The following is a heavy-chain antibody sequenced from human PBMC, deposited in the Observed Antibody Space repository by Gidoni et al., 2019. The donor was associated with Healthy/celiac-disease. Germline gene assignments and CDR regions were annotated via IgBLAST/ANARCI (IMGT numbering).Heavy chain of an antibody. Sequence: EVQLLESGGGLVQPGGSLRLSCAASGFPFSSYAMSWVRQAPGKGLEWVSAISGSGGSTYYADSVKGRFTISRDNSKNTLYLQMNSLRAEDTAVYYCAKGAPLIIVGATGDDYWGQGTLVTVSS. CDR1: GFPFSSYA. J-gene: IGHJ4*02. CDR2: ISGSGGST. V-gene: IGHV3-23*01. D-gene: IGHD1-26*01. CDR3: AKGAPLIIVGATGDDY.